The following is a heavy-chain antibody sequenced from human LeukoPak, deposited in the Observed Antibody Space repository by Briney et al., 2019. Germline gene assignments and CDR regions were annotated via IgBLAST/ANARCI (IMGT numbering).Heavy chain of an antibody. CDR2: ISSSAGST. J-gene: IGHJ4*02. D-gene: IGHD6-19*01. V-gene: IGHV3-23*01. Sequence: GGSLRLSCAASGFTFSSYAMSWVRQAPGKGLEWVSAISSSAGSTDYADSVRGRFTVSRGNSKNTLYLQMNSLRAEDTAVYYCAKFSSSGWSRSTNRWGQGTLVTVSS. CDR3: AKFSSSGWSRSTNR. CDR1: GFTFSSYA.